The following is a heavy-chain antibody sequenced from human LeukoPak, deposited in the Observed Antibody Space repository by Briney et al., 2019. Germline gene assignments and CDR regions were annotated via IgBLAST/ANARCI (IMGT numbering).Heavy chain of an antibody. Sequence: GGALRLSCAVSEFIVGNGWMSWVRQAPGKGLAWVGHIKSKIEGGTTDYGTPVEGRVTISRDGSRNTLSVQMNSLRTADTAIYYCVTGGHSSGDWGQGTLVTVPS. V-gene: IGHV3-15*01. CDR1: EFIVGNGW. J-gene: IGHJ4*02. D-gene: IGHD2-8*02. CDR2: IKSKIEGGTT. CDR3: VTGGHSSGD.